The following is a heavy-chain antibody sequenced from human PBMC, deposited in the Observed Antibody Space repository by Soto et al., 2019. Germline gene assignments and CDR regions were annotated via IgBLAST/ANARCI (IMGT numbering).Heavy chain of an antibody. CDR3: ARDSGSYYGLSLDWFDP. CDR2: IIPIFGTA. Sequence: ASVKVSCKASGGTFSSYAISWVRQAPGQGLEWMGGIIPIFGTANYAQKFQGRVTITADESTSTAYMELSSLRSEDTAVYYCARDSGSYYGLSLDWFDPWGQGTLVTVSS. D-gene: IGHD1-26*01. V-gene: IGHV1-69*13. J-gene: IGHJ5*02. CDR1: GGTFSSYA.